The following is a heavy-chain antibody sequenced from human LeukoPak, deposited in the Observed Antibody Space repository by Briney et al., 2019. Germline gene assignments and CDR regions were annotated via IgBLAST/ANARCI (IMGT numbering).Heavy chain of an antibody. CDR2: IYSGGSA. J-gene: IGHJ4*02. V-gene: IGHV3-53*01. CDR3: ARAPNYDSSGYYSEYFDY. CDR1: GFTVSSHY. Sequence: GGSLRLSCAASGFTVSSHYMSWVRQAPGKGLEWVSVIYSGGSAYYADSVKGRFTISRDNSKNTLYLQMNSLRAEDTAVYYCARAPNYDSSGYYSEYFDYWGQGTLVTVSS. D-gene: IGHD3-22*01.